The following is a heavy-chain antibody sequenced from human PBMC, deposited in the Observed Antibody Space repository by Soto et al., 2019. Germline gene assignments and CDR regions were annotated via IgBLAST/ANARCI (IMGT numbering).Heavy chain of an antibody. CDR3: AREPGGADSSGYY. CDR1: GGSISSGDYY. J-gene: IGHJ4*02. CDR2: IYYSGST. Sequence: SETLSLTCTVSGGSISSGDYYWSWIRQPPGKGLEWIGYIYYSGSTYYNPSLKSRVTISVDTSKNQFSLKLSSVTAADTAVYYCAREPGGADSSGYYWGQGTLVTVSS. V-gene: IGHV4-30-4*01. D-gene: IGHD3-22*01.